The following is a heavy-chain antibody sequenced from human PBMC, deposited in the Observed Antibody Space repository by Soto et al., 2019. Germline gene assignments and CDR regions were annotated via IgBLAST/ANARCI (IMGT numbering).Heavy chain of an antibody. J-gene: IGHJ4*02. V-gene: IGHV4-39*01. CDR2: INHSGSP. Sequence: SETLSLTCNVSTGSIFSHSYYWSWIRQPPGKWLEWIGTINHSGSPYHNPSLKSRVTISVDSSKNQFSLTLTSVTVADTAVYYCARRYAPSYSSGHHHFDLWGQGTLVTVSS. CDR1: TGSIFSHSYY. D-gene: IGHD6-19*01. CDR3: ARRYAPSYSSGHHHFDL.